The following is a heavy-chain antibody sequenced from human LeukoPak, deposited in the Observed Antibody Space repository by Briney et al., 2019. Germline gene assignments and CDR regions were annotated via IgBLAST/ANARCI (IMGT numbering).Heavy chain of an antibody. CDR2: INSDGSST. V-gene: IGHV3-74*01. CDR3: AKDSNGWYQRGSNYFDY. D-gene: IGHD6-19*01. Sequence: GGSLRLSCAASGFTFSSYWMHWVRQAPGKGLVWVSRINSDGSSTSYADSVKGRFTISRDNAKNTLYLQMNSLRAEDTAECYCAKDSNGWYQRGSNYFDYWGQGTLVTVSS. CDR1: GFTFSSYW. J-gene: IGHJ4*02.